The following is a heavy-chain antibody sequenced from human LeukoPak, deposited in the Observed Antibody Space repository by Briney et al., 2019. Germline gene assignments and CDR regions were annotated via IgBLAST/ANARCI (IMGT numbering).Heavy chain of an antibody. CDR1: GGSISSGSYY. Sequence: SQTLSLTCTVSGGSISSGSYYWSWIRQPAGTGLEWIGRIYTSGSTNYNPSLKSRVTISVDTSKNQFSLKLSSVTAADTAVYYCARALGSSFPYYYYYMDVWGKGTTVTVSS. CDR3: ARALGSSFPYYYYYMDV. D-gene: IGHD6-13*01. CDR2: IYTSGST. V-gene: IGHV4-61*02. J-gene: IGHJ6*03.